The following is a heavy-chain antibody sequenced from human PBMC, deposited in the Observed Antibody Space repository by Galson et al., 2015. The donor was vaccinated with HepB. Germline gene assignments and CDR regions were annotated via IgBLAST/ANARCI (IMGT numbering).Heavy chain of an antibody. CDR2: IKSKTEGGTT. Sequence: ALRLSCAASGFTFSNAWMSWVRQAPGKGLEWVGRIKSKTEGGTTDYAAPVKGRFTISRDDSKNTLYLQMNSLKTEDTAVYYCTTVNIVVVPAVLGGPYWGQGTLVTVSS. J-gene: IGHJ4*02. CDR1: GFTFSNAW. CDR3: TTVNIVVVPAVLGGPY. D-gene: IGHD2-2*01. V-gene: IGHV3-15*01.